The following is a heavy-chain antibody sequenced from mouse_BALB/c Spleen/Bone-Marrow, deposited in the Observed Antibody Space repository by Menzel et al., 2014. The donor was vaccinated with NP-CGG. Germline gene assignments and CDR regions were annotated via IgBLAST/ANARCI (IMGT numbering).Heavy chain of an antibody. CDR1: GYNFTSYW. CDR3: AREYYGSSGYFDV. CDR2: INPSTGYT. V-gene: IGHV1-7*01. J-gene: IGHJ1*01. Sequence: QVQLQQSGAELAKPGASVKMSCKASGYNFTSYWMHWVKQRPGQGLEWIGYINPSTGYTEYNQKFKDKATLTADKSSSTAHMQLSSLTSEDSAVYYCAREYYGSSGYFDVWGAGTTVTVSS. D-gene: IGHD1-1*01.